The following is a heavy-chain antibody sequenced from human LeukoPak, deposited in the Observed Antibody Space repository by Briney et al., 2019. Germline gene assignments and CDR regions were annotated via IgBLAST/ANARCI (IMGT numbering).Heavy chain of an antibody. CDR1: AYGFASSH. CDR2: MNPNSGDT. Sequence: ASVKVSCKGAAYGFASSHYNWTRLPTGQGLEWMGWMNPNSGDTGYAQNFQGRVTMTRNTSISTAYMELSSLRSEDKALYYCVERRDIRGVTYWFDPWGQGTLVTVSS. J-gene: IGHJ5*02. D-gene: IGHD3-10*01. V-gene: IGHV1-8*01. CDR3: VERRDIRGVTYWFDP.